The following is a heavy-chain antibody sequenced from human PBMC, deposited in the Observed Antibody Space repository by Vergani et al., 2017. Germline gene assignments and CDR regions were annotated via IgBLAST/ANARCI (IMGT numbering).Heavy chain of an antibody. J-gene: IGHJ6*03. CDR3: ASYKWLRWYYYDYMDV. CDR1: GVTFSSYA. Sequence: QVQLVQSGAEVKKPGSSVKVSCKASGVTFSSYAMSWVRQAPGQGLEWMGGIIPIFGTANYAQTFQGRVTITADESTSTAYMGLSSLRSEDTAVYYCASYKWLRWYYYDYMDVWGKGTTVTVSS. D-gene: IGHD5-12*01. V-gene: IGHV1-69*01. CDR2: IIPIFGTA.